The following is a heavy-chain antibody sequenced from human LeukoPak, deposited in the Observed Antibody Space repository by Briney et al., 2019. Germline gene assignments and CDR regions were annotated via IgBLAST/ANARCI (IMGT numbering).Heavy chain of an antibody. Sequence: PGGSLRLSCAASGFSLSSFTMNWVRQAPGKGLEWVSSISSSSSYIYYADSVKSRFTISRDNAKKSLYLQMNSLRAEDTAVYYCAKSGLNRFDYWGQGTLVTVSS. CDR2: ISSSSSYI. V-gene: IGHV3-21*04. J-gene: IGHJ4*02. CDR3: AKSGLNRFDY. D-gene: IGHD2-15*01. CDR1: GFSLSSFT.